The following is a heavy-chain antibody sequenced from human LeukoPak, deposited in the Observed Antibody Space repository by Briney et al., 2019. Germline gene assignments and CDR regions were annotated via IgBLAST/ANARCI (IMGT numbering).Heavy chain of an antibody. J-gene: IGHJ6*02. CDR3: ARVHIVVVPAAILWGNYGMDV. CDR1: GYTFTSYG. CDR2: ISAYNGNT. Sequence: ASVKVSCKASGYTFTSYGISWVRQAPGQGREWMGWISAYNGNTNYAQKLQGRVTMTTDTSTSTAYMELRSLRSDDTAVYYCARVHIVVVPAAILWGNYGMDVWGQGTTVTVSS. V-gene: IGHV1-18*01. D-gene: IGHD2-2*02.